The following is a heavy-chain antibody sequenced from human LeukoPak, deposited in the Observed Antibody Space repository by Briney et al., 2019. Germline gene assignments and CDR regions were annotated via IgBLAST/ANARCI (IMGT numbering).Heavy chain of an antibody. CDR1: GGSISSYY. J-gene: IGHJ6*02. Sequence: SETLSLTCTVSGGSISSYYWNWIRQPPGKGLEWIGYIYYSGSTNYNPSLKSRVTISVDTSKNQFSLKLSSVTAADTAVYYCARVAYYYDSAGLYLNYFYGMDVWGQGTTVTVSS. D-gene: IGHD3-22*01. CDR3: ARVAYYYDSAGLYLNYFYGMDV. CDR2: IYYSGST. V-gene: IGHV4-59*08.